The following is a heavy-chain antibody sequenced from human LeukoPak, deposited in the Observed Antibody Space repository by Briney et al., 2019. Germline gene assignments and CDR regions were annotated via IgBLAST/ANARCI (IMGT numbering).Heavy chain of an antibody. J-gene: IGHJ4*02. V-gene: IGHV4-59*01. CDR3: ARDFGPSRGFDY. D-gene: IGHD3-10*01. Sequence: SETLSLTCTVSGGSMNNYYWSWIRQPPGKGLDWIGYIFSAGSTYLNPSLKSRVTISVDTSKNQFSLKLSSVTAADTAVYYCARDFGPSRGFDYWGQGTLVTVSS. CDR1: GGSMNNYY. CDR2: IFSAGST.